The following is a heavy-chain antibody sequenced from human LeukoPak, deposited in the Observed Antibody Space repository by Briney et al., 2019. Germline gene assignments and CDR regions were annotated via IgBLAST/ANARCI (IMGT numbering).Heavy chain of an antibody. CDR3: ARGGVRGASGFDY. J-gene: IGHJ4*02. CDR1: GFTSSSYA. V-gene: IGHV3-30*01. CDR2: ISYDGSNK. Sequence: GGSLRLSCAASGFTSSSYAMHWVRQAPGKGLEWVAVISYDGSNKYYADSVKGRFTISRDNSKNTLYLQMNSLRAEDTAVYYCARGGVRGASGFDYWGQGTLVTVSS. D-gene: IGHD3-10*01.